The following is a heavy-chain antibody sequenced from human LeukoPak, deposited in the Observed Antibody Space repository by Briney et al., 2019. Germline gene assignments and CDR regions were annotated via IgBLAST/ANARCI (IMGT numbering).Heavy chain of an antibody. CDR3: ARGPDSTGWWGRGFDY. D-gene: IGHD6-19*01. CDR2: ISPYNGNT. Sequence: LEASVKVSCKASGYTFTSYGISWVRQAPGQGLEWMGWISPYNGNTNYAQKLQGRVTMTTDTSTSTAYMELRSLRSDDTAVYYCARGPDSTGWWGRGFDYWGQGTLVTVSS. CDR1: GYTFTSYG. J-gene: IGHJ4*02. V-gene: IGHV1-18*01.